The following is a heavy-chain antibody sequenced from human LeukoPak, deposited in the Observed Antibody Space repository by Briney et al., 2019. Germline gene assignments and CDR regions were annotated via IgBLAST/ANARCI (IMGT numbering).Heavy chain of an antibody. CDR2: KYHSGSF. CDR3: ARVVYHDSISYYFDH. D-gene: IGHD3-22*01. Sequence: SETLSLTCTVSSGSISSDHWSWIRQPPGKGLEYIGYKYHSGSFNYNPSLKSRVTISVDTSKNQLYLNVRSVTAADTAVYYCARVVYHDSISYYFDHWGQGILVTVSS. CDR1: SGSISSDH. J-gene: IGHJ4*02. V-gene: IGHV4-59*01.